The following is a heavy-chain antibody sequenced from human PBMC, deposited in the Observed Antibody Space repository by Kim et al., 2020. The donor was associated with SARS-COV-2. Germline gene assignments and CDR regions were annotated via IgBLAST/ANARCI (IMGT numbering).Heavy chain of an antibody. CDR3: ARDQEDSSSWYSDY. J-gene: IGHJ4*02. Sequence: DSVKGRFTISRDNAKNSLYLQMNSLRAEDTAVYYCARDQEDSSSWYSDYWGQGTLVTVSS. D-gene: IGHD6-13*01. V-gene: IGHV3-21*01.